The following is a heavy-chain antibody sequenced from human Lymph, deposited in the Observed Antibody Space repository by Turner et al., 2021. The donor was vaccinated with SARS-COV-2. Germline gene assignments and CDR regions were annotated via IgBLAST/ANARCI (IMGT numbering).Heavy chain of an antibody. J-gene: IGHJ3*02. V-gene: IGHV3-53*02. Sequence: EVQLVETGGGLIQPGGSLRLPCAASGFTVSSNYMRGVRQAPGKGLEWVSVIYIGGTTYYADSVKGRFTISRDNSKNTLYLQMNSLRAEDTAVYYCARDLGPLAFDIWGQGTMVTVSS. CDR1: GFTVSSNY. CDR2: IYIGGTT. CDR3: ARDLGPLAFDI.